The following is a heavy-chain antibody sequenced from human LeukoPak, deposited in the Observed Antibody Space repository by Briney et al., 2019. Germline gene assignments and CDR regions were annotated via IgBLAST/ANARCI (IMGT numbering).Heavy chain of an antibody. CDR2: VSSDGINT. CDR1: GLTFSNFA. Sequence: GGSLRLSWSASGLTFSNFAMSWVRQAPGKGLEWVSAVSSDGINTYYTDSLKGRFTISRDNSKNTVFLQMHSLTAEDTAVYYCAKERWLLTSFDYWGQGTLVTVSS. D-gene: IGHD5-24*01. V-gene: IGHV3-23*01. J-gene: IGHJ4*02. CDR3: AKERWLLTSFDY.